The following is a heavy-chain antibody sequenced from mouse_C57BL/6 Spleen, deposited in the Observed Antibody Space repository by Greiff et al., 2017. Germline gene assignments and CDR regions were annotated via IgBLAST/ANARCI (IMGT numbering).Heavy chain of an antibody. V-gene: IGHV5-17*01. D-gene: IGHD2-3*01. CDR1: GFTFSDYG. Sequence: DVKLQESGGGLVKPGGSLKLSCAASGFTFSDYGMHWVRQAPEKGLEWVAYISSGSSTIYYADTVKGRFTISRDNAKNTLFLQMTSLRSEDTAMYYCARRYDGYYDYYAMDYWGQGTSVTVSS. J-gene: IGHJ4*01. CDR2: ISSGSSTI. CDR3: ARRYDGYYDYYAMDY.